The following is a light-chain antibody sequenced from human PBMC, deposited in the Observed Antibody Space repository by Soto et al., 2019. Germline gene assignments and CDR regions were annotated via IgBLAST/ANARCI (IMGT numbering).Light chain of an antibody. CDR3: LQDFTYPRT. Sequence: AIQMTQSPSSVSASVGDRVTITCRASQGIRNELGWYQQKPGKAPKLLIYSASSLQSGVPSRVSGSGSGTDFILTISGLQAEDFATYFCLQDFTYPRTFGQGTKV. J-gene: IGKJ1*01. V-gene: IGKV1-6*01. CDR1: QGIRNE. CDR2: SAS.